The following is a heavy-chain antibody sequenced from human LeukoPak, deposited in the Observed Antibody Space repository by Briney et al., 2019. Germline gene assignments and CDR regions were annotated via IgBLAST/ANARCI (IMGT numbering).Heavy chain of an antibody. CDR3: ARRTRARVGDAFDI. J-gene: IGHJ3*02. D-gene: IGHD2-2*01. Sequence: NASETLSLTCAVSGYSISSGYYWDWIRQPPGKGLEWIGSIYHSGSTNYNPSLKSRVTISVDTSKNQFSLKLSSVTAADTAVYYCARRTRARVGDAFDIWGQGTMVTVSS. CDR2: IYHSGST. CDR1: GYSISSGYY. V-gene: IGHV4-38-2*01.